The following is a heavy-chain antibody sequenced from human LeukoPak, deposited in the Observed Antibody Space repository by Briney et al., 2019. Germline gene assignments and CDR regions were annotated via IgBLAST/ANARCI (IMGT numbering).Heavy chain of an antibody. J-gene: IGHJ4*02. CDR3: AKELRNYVHFDY. Sequence: GGSLRLSCAASGFTFSGYGMHWVRQDPGKGLEWVAVISYDGSNKYYADSVKGRFTISRDNSKNTLYLQMNSLRAEDTAVYYCAKELRNYVHFDYWGQGTLVTVSS. D-gene: IGHD1-7*01. V-gene: IGHV3-30*18. CDR1: GFTFSGYG. CDR2: ISYDGSNK.